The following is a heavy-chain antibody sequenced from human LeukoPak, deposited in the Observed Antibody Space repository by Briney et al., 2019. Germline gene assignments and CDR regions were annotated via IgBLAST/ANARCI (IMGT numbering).Heavy chain of an antibody. D-gene: IGHD6-6*01. CDR2: INPNSGDT. V-gene: IGHV1-2*02. CDR3: ARVMGGIPSRSPWFDP. Sequence: ASVKVSCKSSGYXFTGYRIHWVRQAPGQGLEWMGWINPNSGDTNYPQKFQGRVTMTRDTSINTAYMDLSSLRSDDTAVYYCARVMGGIPSRSPWFDPWGQGTLVTVSS. J-gene: IGHJ5*02. CDR1: GYXFTGYR.